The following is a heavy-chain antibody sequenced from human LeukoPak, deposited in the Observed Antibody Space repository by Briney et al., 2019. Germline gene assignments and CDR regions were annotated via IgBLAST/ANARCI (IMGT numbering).Heavy chain of an antibody. V-gene: IGHV3-43*01. J-gene: IGHJ6*03. CDR3: AKGAYGSGSYYKYYYYMDV. Sequence: GGSLRLSCAASGFTFDDYTMHWVRQAPGKGLEWVSLISWDGGSTYYADSVKGRFTISRDNSKNSLYLQMNSLRTEDTALYYCAKGAYGSGSYYKYYYYMDVWGKGTTVTVSS. CDR2: ISWDGGST. CDR1: GFTFDDYT. D-gene: IGHD3-10*01.